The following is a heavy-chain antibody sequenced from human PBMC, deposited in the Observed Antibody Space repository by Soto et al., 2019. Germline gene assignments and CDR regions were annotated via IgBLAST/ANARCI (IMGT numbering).Heavy chain of an antibody. J-gene: IGHJ5*02. Sequence: QVQLQESGPGLVKPSGTLSLTCAVSGGSISSSNWWSWVRQPPGKGLEWIGEIYHSGSTNYNPSLKSRVTISVDKSKSQFSLKLSSVTAADTAVYYCARDREYSSSWYGANWFDPWGQGTLVTVSS. V-gene: IGHV4-4*02. CDR2: IYHSGST. CDR1: GGSISSSNW. CDR3: ARDREYSSSWYGANWFDP. D-gene: IGHD6-13*01.